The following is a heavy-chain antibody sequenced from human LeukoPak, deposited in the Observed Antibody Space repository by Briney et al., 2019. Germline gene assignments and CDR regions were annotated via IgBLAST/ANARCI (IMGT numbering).Heavy chain of an antibody. J-gene: IGHJ4*02. CDR2: IIPIFGTA. D-gene: IGHD2-2*01. Sequence: SVKVSCKASGGTFSSYAISWVRQAPGQGLEWMGGIIPIFGTANYAQKFQGRVTITADKSTSTAYMELRSLRSEDTAVYYCAREGPIVVVPAALDYWGQGTLVTVSS. CDR1: GGTFSSYA. CDR3: AREGPIVVVPAALDY. V-gene: IGHV1-69*06.